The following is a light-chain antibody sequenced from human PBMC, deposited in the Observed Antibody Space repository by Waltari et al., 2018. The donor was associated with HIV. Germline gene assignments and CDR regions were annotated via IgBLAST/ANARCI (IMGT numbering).Light chain of an antibody. J-gene: IGKJ1*01. V-gene: IGKV3-20*01. CDR2: DAS. Sequence: EIVLTQLPATLSLSPGDRVTLSCRASQRVSSSQLAWHQQKPGQAPRLLIYDASTRATGIPDRFSGSGSGTDFTLTINRLEPEDFAVYHCQQYGVSPPTFGQGTKVEIK. CDR1: QRVSSSQ. CDR3: QQYGVSPPT.